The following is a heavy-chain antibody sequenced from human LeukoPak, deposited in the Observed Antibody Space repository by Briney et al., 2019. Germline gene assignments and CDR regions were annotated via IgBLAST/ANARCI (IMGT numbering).Heavy chain of an antibody. CDR1: GGSISSSSYY. Sequence: SETLSLTCTVSGGSISSSSYYWGWIRQPPGKGLEWIGSIYYSGSTYYNPSLKSRVTISVDTSKNQFSLKLSSVTAADTAVYYCARGGARTPFDYWGQGTLVTVSS. V-gene: IGHV4-39*07. D-gene: IGHD6-6*01. J-gene: IGHJ4*02. CDR3: ARGGARTPFDY. CDR2: IYYSGST.